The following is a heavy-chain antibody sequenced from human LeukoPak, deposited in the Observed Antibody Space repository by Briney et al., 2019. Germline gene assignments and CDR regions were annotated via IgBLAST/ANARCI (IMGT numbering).Heavy chain of an antibody. V-gene: IGHV3-23*01. CDR3: AKGGKWDVTPFDY. J-gene: IGHJ4*02. D-gene: IGHD1-26*01. Sequence: GGSLRLSCAASGFTFSSSAMSWVRQVPGKGLEWVSGISASGGSTYYADSVRGRFTISRDNSKNTLYVQMNSLRDEDTAVYYCAKGGKWDVTPFDYWGQGTLVTVSS. CDR1: GFTFSSSA. CDR2: ISASGGST.